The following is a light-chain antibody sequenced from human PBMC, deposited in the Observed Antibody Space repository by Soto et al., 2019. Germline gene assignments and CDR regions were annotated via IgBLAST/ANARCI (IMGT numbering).Light chain of an antibody. V-gene: IGKV3-15*01. Sequence: EIVMTQSPATLSVSPGERATLSCRASQSVSSNLAWYQQKPGQAPRLLIYGASTRATGIPARFSGSGSGTEFHLNLSSLPFEDFAGYYCQHYNNWPPFTFGPGTKVDIK. CDR2: GAS. CDR1: QSVSSN. J-gene: IGKJ3*01. CDR3: QHYNNWPPFT.